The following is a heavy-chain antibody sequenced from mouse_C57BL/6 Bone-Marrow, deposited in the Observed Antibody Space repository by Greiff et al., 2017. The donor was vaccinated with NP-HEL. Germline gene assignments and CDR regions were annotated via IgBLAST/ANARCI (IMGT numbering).Heavy chain of an antibody. CDR3: ARGSY. CDR1: GYAFSSYW. Sequence: QVQLQQSGAELVKPGASVKISCKASGYAFSSYWMNWVKQRHGKGLEWIGQIYPGDGDTNYNGKFKDKASLTADKSSSTAYMQLSSLSSEGSSFYFCARGSYWGQGTLVTVSS. CDR2: IYPGDGDT. V-gene: IGHV1-80*01. J-gene: IGHJ3*01.